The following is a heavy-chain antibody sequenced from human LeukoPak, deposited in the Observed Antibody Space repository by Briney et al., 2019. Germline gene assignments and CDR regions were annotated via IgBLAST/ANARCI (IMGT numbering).Heavy chain of an antibody. CDR1: GFTFSDYY. V-gene: IGHV3-11*01. CDR2: ISSSGSTI. CDR3: AKNPGIGGWRSYYFDY. D-gene: IGHD6-19*01. Sequence: KSGGSLRLSCAASGFTFSDYYMSWIRQAPGKGLEWVSYISSSGSTIYYADSVKGRFTISRDNAKNSLYLQMNSLRAEDTAVYYCAKNPGIGGWRSYYFDYWGQGTLVTVSS. J-gene: IGHJ4*02.